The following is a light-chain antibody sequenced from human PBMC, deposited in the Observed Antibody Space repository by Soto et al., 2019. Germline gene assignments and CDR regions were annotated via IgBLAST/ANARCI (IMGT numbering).Light chain of an antibody. CDR3: QQYNNWPPIT. J-gene: IGKJ5*01. CDR1: QSVSSN. Sequence: ERVMTQSPATLSVSPGERVTLSCRASQSVSSNLAWYQQKPGQAPRLLIYAASTRATGIPARFSGSGSGTEFTLTISSLQSEDFGVYYCQQYNNWPPITFDQGTRLEIK. CDR2: AAS. V-gene: IGKV3-15*01.